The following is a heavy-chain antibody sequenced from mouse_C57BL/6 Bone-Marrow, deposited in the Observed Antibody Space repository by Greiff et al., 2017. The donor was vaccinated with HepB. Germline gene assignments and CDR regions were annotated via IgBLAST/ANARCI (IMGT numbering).Heavy chain of an antibody. D-gene: IGHD1-1*01. CDR3: ARGSGSSSYYYAMDY. CDR2: SRNKANDYTT. J-gene: IGHJ4*01. CDR1: GFTFSDFY. Sequence: EVKLMESGGGLVQSGRSLRLSCATSGFTFSDFYMEWVRQAPGKGLEWIAASRNKANDYTTEYSASVKGRFIVSRDTSQSILYLQMNALRAEDTAIYYCARGSGSSSYYYAMDYWGQGTSVTVSS. V-gene: IGHV7-1*01.